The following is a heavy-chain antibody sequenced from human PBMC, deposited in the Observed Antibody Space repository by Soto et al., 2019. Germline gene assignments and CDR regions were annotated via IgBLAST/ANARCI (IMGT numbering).Heavy chain of an antibody. CDR3: AREMAMGFGEFITFYYGMDV. V-gene: IGHV1-69*13. D-gene: IGHD3-10*01. CDR2: IIPIFGTA. J-gene: IGHJ6*02. Sequence: SVKVSCKASGGTFSSYAISWARQTPGQGLEWMGGIIPIFGTANYAQKFQGRVTITADESTGTAYMELSSLRSEDTAVYYCAREMAMGFGEFITFYYGMDVWGQGTTVTVSS. CDR1: GGTFSSYA.